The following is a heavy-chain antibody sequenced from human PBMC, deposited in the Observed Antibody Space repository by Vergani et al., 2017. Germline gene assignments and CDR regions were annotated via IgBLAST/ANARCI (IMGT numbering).Heavy chain of an antibody. D-gene: IGHD5-18*01. Sequence: QVQLQESGPGLVKPSETLSLTCTVSGGSISSYYWSWIRRPPGKGLGWIGYIYYSGSTNYNPSLKSRVTISVDTSKNQFSLKLSSVTAADTAVYYCARELRGYSYGSHFDYWGQGTLVTVSS. J-gene: IGHJ4*02. V-gene: IGHV4-59*13. CDR3: ARELRGYSYGSHFDY. CDR1: GGSISSYY. CDR2: IYYSGST.